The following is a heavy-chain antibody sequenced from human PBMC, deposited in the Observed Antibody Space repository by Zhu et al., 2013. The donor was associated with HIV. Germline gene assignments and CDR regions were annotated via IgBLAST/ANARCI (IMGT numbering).Heavy chain of an antibody. CDR1: GFSFSSYS. CDR2: VSSSSNAI. D-gene: IGHD2-2*01. V-gene: IGHV3-48*04. Sequence: EVQLVESGGGLVQPGGSLRLSCAASGFSFSSYSMNWVRQAPGKGLEWVSYVSSSSNAIYYADSVKGRFTTFRDNAKDSLYLQMNSLRAEGTAVYYCARDVGSTSTWPDYWGQGTLVIVSS. CDR3: ARDVGSTSTWPDY. J-gene: IGHJ4*02.